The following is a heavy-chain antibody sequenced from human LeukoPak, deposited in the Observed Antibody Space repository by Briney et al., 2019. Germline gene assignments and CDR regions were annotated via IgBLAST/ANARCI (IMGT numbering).Heavy chain of an antibody. D-gene: IGHD3-16*02. CDR2: IYYSGST. Sequence: SETLSLTCTVSGVSISTYYWTWIRQPPGKGLEWIGYIYYSGSTNYNPSLTSRFTISVDTSKNQFSLKLSSVTAADTAVYCCARTSGFVSGNYPNMGLDKWGQAGLVTVS. CDR3: ARTSGFVSGNYPNMGLDK. CDR1: GVSISTYY. J-gene: IGHJ4*02. V-gene: IGHV4-59*08.